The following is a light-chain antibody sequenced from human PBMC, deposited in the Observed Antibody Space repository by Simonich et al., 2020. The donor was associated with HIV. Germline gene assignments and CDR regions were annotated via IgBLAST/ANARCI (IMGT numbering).Light chain of an antibody. Sequence: EIVLPQSPGPLSLSPGERATLSCGASQRVSSSYLAWYQQKPGPAPRLLSYGASSRATGIPDRFSGSGSGTVFTLTMSRLVPEDFAVYYCQQYGSLLTFGGGTKVEIK. CDR3: QQYGSLLT. V-gene: IGKV3-20*01. CDR2: GAS. J-gene: IGKJ4*01. CDR1: QRVSSSY.